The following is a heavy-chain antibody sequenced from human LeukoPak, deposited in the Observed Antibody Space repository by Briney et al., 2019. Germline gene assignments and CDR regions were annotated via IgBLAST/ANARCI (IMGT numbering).Heavy chain of an antibody. CDR2: IYSGGST. CDR1: GFTVSSNY. J-gene: IGHJ4*02. CDR3: ARGGNDFWSGYYFDY. D-gene: IGHD3-3*01. V-gene: IGHV3-53*01. Sequence: EGSLRLSCAASGFTVSSNYMSWVRQAPGKGLEWVSVIYSGGSTYYADSVKGRFTISRDNSKNTLYLQMNSLRAEDTAVYYCARGGNDFWSGYYFDYWGQGTLVTVSS.